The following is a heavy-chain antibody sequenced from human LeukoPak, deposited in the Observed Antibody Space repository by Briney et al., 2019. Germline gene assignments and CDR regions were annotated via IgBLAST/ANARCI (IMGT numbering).Heavy chain of an antibody. CDR1: GFTFTNYW. J-gene: IGHJ4*02. CDR3: ARVFCGGVCYYVYFDY. Sequence: PGGSLRLSCAASGFTFTNYWMTWVRQAPGRGLEWVANINQDGSQTYYVDSLKGRFTISRDNTHNSLYLQMNSLRAEDTAIYYCARVFCGGVCYYVYFDYWGQGTLVTVSS. V-gene: IGHV3-7*05. CDR2: INQDGSQT. D-gene: IGHD2-21*02.